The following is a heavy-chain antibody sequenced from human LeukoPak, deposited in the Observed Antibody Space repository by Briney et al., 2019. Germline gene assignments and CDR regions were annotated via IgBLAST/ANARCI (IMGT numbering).Heavy chain of an antibody. D-gene: IGHD4-17*01. CDR1: GLTFSSYW. J-gene: IGHJ4*02. V-gene: IGHV3-23*01. CDR3: AKGRGTTVTSAANY. Sequence: GGSLRLSCAASGLTFSSYWMHWVRQAPGKGLEWVSSISGSNDNTYYADSVKDRFTISRDNSKNTLSLQMNSLRAEDTAVYYCAKGRGTTVTSAANYWGQGTLVTVSS. CDR2: ISGSNDNT.